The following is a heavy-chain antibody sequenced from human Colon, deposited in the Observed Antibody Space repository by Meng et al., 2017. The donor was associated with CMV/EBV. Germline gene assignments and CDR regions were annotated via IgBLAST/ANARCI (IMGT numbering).Heavy chain of an antibody. CDR1: YD. Sequence: YDRHWGRQAPGQGLEWMGWINPNSGGTNYAQKLQGRVTMTRDTSISTAYMELSKLRSDDTAVYYCARAKPGYCSSTNCLPSGYFQHWGQGTLVTVSS. J-gene: IGHJ1*01. V-gene: IGHV1-2*02. CDR3: ARAKPGYCSSTNCLPSGYFQH. D-gene: IGHD2-2*01. CDR2: INPNSGGT.